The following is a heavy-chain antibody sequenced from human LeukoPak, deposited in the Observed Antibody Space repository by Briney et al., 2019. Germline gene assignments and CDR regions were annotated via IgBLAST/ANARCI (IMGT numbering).Heavy chain of an antibody. Sequence: PGWSLRLSCASSGFTFSNALMSWVRQVPGKGVDGVGRIYSKAYGGPTDYAAPVKGRFTISRDNSKNMLFLQMNSLKTEDTAVYYCTTEWSGGPDYWGQGTLVTVSS. D-gene: IGHD3-3*01. CDR1: GFTFSNAL. CDR3: TTEWSGGPDY. CDR2: IYSKAYGGPT. V-gene: IGHV3-15*01. J-gene: IGHJ4*02.